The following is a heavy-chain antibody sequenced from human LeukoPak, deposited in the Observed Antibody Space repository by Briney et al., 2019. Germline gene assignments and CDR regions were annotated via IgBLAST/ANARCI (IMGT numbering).Heavy chain of an antibody. CDR2: ISSSSSYT. CDR3: ARNRDGYLPFDY. V-gene: IGHV3-11*06. J-gene: IGHJ4*02. Sequence: GGSLRVSCAASGFTFSDYYMSWIRQAPGKGLEWVSYISSSSSYTNYADSVKGRFTISRDNAKNSLYLQMNSLRAEDTAVYYCARNRDGYLPFDYWGQGTLVTVSS. D-gene: IGHD5-24*01. CDR1: GFTFSDYY.